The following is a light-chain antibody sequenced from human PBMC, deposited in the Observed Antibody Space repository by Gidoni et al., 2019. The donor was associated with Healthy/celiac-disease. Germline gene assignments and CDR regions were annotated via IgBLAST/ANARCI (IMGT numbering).Light chain of an antibody. V-gene: IGLV2-14*01. CDR1: SSDVGTYNF. Sequence: QFALTQPASVSGSPGQSITISCTGTSSDVGTYNFVSWYQQYPGKAPKLMIYDVSNRPSGVSNRFSGSKSGSTASLTISGLQAEDEADYYCSSYTTSSTWVFGGGTKLTVL. J-gene: IGLJ3*02. CDR2: DVS. CDR3: SSYTTSSTWV.